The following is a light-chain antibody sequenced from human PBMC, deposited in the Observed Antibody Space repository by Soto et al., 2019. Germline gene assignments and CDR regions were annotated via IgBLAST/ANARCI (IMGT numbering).Light chain of an antibody. Sequence: EIMMTQSPVTLSVSPGERATLSCRASQSVSSHLAWYQQKPAQAPRLLIYGASTRATGIPARFSGSGSGTEFTLTISSLQPEDFASYYCQKLDNFPLTFGQGTRLEI. J-gene: IGKJ5*01. CDR3: QKLDNFPLT. CDR2: GAS. CDR1: QSVSSH. V-gene: IGKV3D-15*01.